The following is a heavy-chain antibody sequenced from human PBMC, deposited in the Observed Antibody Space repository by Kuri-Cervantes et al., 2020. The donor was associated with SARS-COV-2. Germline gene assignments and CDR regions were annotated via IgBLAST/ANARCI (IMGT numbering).Heavy chain of an antibody. Sequence: SEPLSLTCTVSGGSIGSSRYYWGWIRQPPGKGLEWIGEINHSGSTNYNPSLKSRVTISVDTSKSQVSLKLTSVTAADTAVYSCARGKIVVVPAPILGLGPYYSSYYMDVWGKGTTVTVSS. CDR2: INHSGST. V-gene: IGHV4-39*07. D-gene: IGHD2-2*01. J-gene: IGHJ6*03. CDR1: GGSIGSSRYY. CDR3: ARGKIVVVPAPILGLGPYYSSYYMDV.